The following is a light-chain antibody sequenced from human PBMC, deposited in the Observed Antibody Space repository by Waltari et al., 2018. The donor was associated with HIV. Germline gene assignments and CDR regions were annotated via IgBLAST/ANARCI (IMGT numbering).Light chain of an antibody. CDR3: YSYAGSLL. CDR2: DVS. J-gene: IGLJ2*01. CDR1: SSDVGGYNY. Sequence: SGSPGQSVTISCTGSSSDVGGYNYVSWYQQHPTKAPKLIIYDVSERPSGVPDRFSGSKSGNRASLTISGLQAEDEADYYCYSYAGSLLFGGGTKLTVL. V-gene: IGLV2-11*01.